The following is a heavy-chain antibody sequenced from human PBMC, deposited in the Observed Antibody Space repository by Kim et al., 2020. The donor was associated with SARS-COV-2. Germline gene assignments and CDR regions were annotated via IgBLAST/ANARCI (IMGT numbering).Heavy chain of an antibody. D-gene: IGHD4-17*01. CDR3: AKDHGDHDAFDI. V-gene: IGHV3-9*01. Sequence: GYEGSVKGRFTIPRDNATTSLDLQMNSRRAEDTALYYCAKDHGDHDAFDIWGQGTMVTVSS. J-gene: IGHJ3*02.